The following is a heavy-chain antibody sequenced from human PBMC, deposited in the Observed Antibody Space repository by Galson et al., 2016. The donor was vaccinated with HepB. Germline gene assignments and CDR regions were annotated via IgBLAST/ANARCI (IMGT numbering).Heavy chain of an antibody. CDR2: MNRDGSEI. CDR3: ARDPAYGSVDY. D-gene: IGHD4-17*01. CDR1: GFAFSSSW. V-gene: IGHV3-7*01. Sequence: SLRLSCAASGFAFSSSWMTWIRQAPGKGLEWVADMNRDGSEILYVDSMKGRFTISRDNAKNSLYLQISSLRTEDTAVYYCARDPAYGSVDYWGQGTLVTVSS. J-gene: IGHJ4*02.